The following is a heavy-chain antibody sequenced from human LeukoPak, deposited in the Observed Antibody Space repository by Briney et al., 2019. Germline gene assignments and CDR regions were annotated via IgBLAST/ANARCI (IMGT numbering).Heavy chain of an antibody. CDR3: ARETGIQPTDAFDI. CDR1: GGTFSSYA. D-gene: IGHD5-18*01. J-gene: IGHJ3*02. CDR2: IIPIFGTA. Sequence: SVKVSCMASGGTFSSYAISWVRQAPGQGLEWMGGIIPIFGTANYAQKFQGRVTITTDESTSTAYMELSSLRSEDTAVYYCARETGIQPTDAFDIWGQGTMVTVSS. V-gene: IGHV1-69*05.